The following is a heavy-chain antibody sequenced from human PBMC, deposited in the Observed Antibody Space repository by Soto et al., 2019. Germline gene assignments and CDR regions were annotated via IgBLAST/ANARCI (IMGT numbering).Heavy chain of an antibody. CDR1: GDSISSGSYF. Sequence: KASETLSLTCTVSGDSISSGSYFWSWIRQPPGKGLEWIGYIFYRGSTNHNPSLTGRVTFSVDTSKNQFSLRLRSVTAADTAVYYCAREPRSVEATYHYYGLDVWGQGTPVTVSS. V-gene: IGHV4-61*01. CDR3: AREPRSVEATYHYYGLDV. J-gene: IGHJ6*02. D-gene: IGHD1-26*01. CDR2: IFYRGST.